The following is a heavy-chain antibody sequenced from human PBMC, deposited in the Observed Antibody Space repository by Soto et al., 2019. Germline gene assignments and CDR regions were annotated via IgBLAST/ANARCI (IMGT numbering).Heavy chain of an antibody. CDR2: ISAYNGNT. CDR1: GYTFTSYG. V-gene: IGHV1-18*01. D-gene: IGHD3-10*01. Sequence: ASVKVSCKASGYTFTSYGISWVRQAPGQGLEWMGWISAYNGNTNYAQKLQGRVTMTTDTSTSTAYMELRSLRSDDTAVYYCERDRGFADGNSFDDWGQGTLVTASS. CDR3: ERDRGFADGNSFDD. J-gene: IGHJ4*02.